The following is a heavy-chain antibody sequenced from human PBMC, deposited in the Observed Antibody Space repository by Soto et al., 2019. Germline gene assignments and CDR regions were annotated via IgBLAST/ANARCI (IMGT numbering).Heavy chain of an antibody. D-gene: IGHD2-2*01. V-gene: IGHV4-34*01. CDR3: ARAQPFIVVVPAAVYFDY. CDR1: GGSFSGYY. CDR2: INHSGST. Sequence: SETLSLTCAVYGGSFSGYYWSWIRQPPGKGLEWIGEINHSGSTNYNPSLKSRVTISVDTSKNQFSLKLSSVTAADTAVYYCARAQPFIVVVPAAVYFDYWGQGTLVTISS. J-gene: IGHJ4*02.